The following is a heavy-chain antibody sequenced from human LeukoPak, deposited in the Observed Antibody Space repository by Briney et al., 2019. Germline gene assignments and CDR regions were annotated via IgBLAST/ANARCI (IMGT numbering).Heavy chain of an antibody. CDR2: IKSKTDGGTT. CDR1: GFTFSNAW. D-gene: IGHD3-22*01. J-gene: IGHJ4*02. CDR3: TSRRDYYDSSGFDY. Sequence: GGSLRLSCAASGFTFSNAWMTWVRQAPGKGLEWVGHIKSKTDGGTTDYAAPVKGRFTISRDDSKNTLYLQMNSLKAEDTAVYYCTSRRDYYDSSGFDYWGQGTLVTVSS. V-gene: IGHV3-15*01.